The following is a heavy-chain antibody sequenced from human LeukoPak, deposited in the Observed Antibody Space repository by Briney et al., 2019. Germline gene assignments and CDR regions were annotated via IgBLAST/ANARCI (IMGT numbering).Heavy chain of an antibody. J-gene: IGHJ4*02. D-gene: IGHD3-10*01. Sequence: ASVKVSCKVSGYTLTELSMHWVRQAPGKGLEWMGGFDAEQRETIYAQKFQGRVTMTEDTSTDTAYMELSSLRSEDTAVYYCATPKVYYYGSGVEYYFDYWGQGTLVTVSS. V-gene: IGHV1-24*01. CDR1: GYTLTELS. CDR2: FDAEQRET. CDR3: ATPKVYYYGSGVEYYFDY.